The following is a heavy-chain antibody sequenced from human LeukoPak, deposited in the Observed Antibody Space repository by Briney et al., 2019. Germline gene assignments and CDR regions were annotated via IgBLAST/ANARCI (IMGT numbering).Heavy chain of an antibody. Sequence: GGSLRLSCAASGFTFSSYAMTWVRQAPGKGLEWVSAISGSGGSTYYADSVKGRFTVSRDNSKRTLYLQMNSLRAEDTAVYYCENYSESTGWYEGYLDLWGQGPLVTVSS. CDR2: ISGSGGST. CDR1: GFTFSSYA. V-gene: IGHV3-23*01. J-gene: IGHJ4*02. D-gene: IGHD6-13*01. CDR3: ENYSESTGWYEGYLDL.